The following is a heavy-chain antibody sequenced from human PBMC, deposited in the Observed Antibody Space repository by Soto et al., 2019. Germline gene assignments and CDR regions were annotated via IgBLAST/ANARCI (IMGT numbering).Heavy chain of an antibody. CDR1: GYTFTSYD. CDR2: MNPNSGNT. Sequence: VASVKVSCKASGYTFTSYDINWVRQATGQGLEWMGWMNPNSGNTGYAQKFQGRVTMTRNTSISTAYMELSSLRSEDTAVYYCARGDFWSGYDAFDIWGQGTMVTVSS. J-gene: IGHJ3*02. CDR3: ARGDFWSGYDAFDI. V-gene: IGHV1-8*01. D-gene: IGHD3-3*01.